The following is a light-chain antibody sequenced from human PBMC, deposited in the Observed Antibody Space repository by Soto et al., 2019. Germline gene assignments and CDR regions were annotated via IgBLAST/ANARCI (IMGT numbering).Light chain of an antibody. CDR3: QQRSNWPYT. V-gene: IGKV3-11*01. Sequence: EILLTQSPDTLSLSPGERAALSCRASQSVSSYLAWYQQKPGQAPRLLIYDASNRATGIPARFSGSGSGTDFTLTISSLEPEDFAVYYCQQRSNWPYTFGQGTKLEI. CDR1: QSVSSY. J-gene: IGKJ2*01. CDR2: DAS.